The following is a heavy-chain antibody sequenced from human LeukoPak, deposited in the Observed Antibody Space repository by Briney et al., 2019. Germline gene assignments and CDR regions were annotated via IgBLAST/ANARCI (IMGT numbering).Heavy chain of an antibody. CDR2: TNPNSGYT. CDR3: ARGNRLYTSSWSSLAFDI. D-gene: IGHD6-13*01. CDR1: GYTFTSYD. V-gene: IGHV1-8*01. J-gene: IGHJ3*02. Sequence: ASVKVSCRASGYTFTSYDINWVRQATGQGLEWMGWTNPNSGYTGFAQKFQGRATMTRNTAIATAYMEMSGLTSEDTAVYYCARGNRLYTSSWSSLAFDIWGQGTMVAVSS.